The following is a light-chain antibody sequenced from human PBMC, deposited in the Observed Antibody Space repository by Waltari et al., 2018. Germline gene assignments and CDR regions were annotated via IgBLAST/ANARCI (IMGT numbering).Light chain of an antibody. CDR2: EAS. CDR3: QQYYSAPFN. J-gene: IGKJ2*01. V-gene: IGKV3-15*01. Sequence: EIVLTQSPTTLSVSPGERATLSCRASQRFSSYLAWYQQKPGRAPRLLIYEASSRATGVSARFSGSGSGTEFTLTISSLQSEDVAVYYCQQYYSAPFNFGQGTKLEIK. CDR1: QRFSSY.